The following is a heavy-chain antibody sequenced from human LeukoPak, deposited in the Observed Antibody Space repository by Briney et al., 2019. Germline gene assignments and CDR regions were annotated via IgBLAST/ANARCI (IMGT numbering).Heavy chain of an antibody. D-gene: IGHD6-19*01. V-gene: IGHV1-69*01. J-gene: IGHJ4*02. CDR2: IIPIFGTA. CDR3: ATDRRSSGWYDPHYFDY. Sequence: ASVRVSCKASGGTFSSYAISWVRQAPGQGLEWMGGIIPIFGTANYAQKFQGRVTITADESTSTAYMELSSLRSEDTAVYYCATDRRSSGWYDPHYFDYWGQGTLVTVSS. CDR1: GGTFSSYA.